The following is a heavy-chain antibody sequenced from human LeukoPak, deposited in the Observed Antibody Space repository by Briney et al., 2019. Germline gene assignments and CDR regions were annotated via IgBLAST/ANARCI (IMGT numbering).Heavy chain of an antibody. CDR1: GYSISSGYY. J-gene: IGHJ4*02. CDR3: AKSGGYCLIDY. D-gene: IGHD1-26*01. CDR2: IYSSGST. Sequence: SETLSLTCTVSGYSISSGYYWGWIRQPPGKGLEWIGSIYSSGSTYYNASLQSRVTISIETSKNQISLRLNSVTAADTAIYYCAKSGGYCLIDYWGQGTLVTVSS. V-gene: IGHV4-38-2*02.